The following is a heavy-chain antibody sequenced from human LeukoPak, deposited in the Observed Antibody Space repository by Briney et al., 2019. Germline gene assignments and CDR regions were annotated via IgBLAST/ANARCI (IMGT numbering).Heavy chain of an antibody. D-gene: IGHD2/OR15-2a*01. Sequence: SVTVSCKASGGTFSSYAISWVRQAPGQGLEWMGRIIPILGIANYAQKFQGRVTITADKSTSTAYMELSSLRSEDTAVYYCATGYSTTGTSWGQGTLVTVSS. CDR1: GGTFSSYA. J-gene: IGHJ4*02. V-gene: IGHV1-69*04. CDR2: IIPILGIA. CDR3: ATGYSTTGTS.